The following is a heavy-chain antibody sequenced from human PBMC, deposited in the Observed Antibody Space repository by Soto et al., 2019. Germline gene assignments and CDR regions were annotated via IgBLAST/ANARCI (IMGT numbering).Heavy chain of an antibody. J-gene: IGHJ4*02. V-gene: IGHV3-74*01. Sequence: VVSRILSCSASVFTFCNSWMHWVRQAPGEGLEWVSRMNSDGSSTNYAESVKDRFTVSRYNAKNTLYLQMNSLRAEDTAVYHCEKAAVDYWGQRTLVTVSS. CDR1: VFTFCNSW. CDR2: MNSDGSST. D-gene: IGHD4-4*01. CDR3: EKAAVDY.